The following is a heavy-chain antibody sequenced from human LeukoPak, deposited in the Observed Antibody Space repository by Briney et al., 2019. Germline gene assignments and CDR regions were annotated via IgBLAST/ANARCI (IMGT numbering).Heavy chain of an antibody. CDR1: GYTFTSYG. Sequence: ASVKVPCKASGYTFTSYGISWVRQAPGQGLEWMGWISAYNGNTNYAQKLQGRVTMTTDTSTSTAYMELRSLRSDDTAVYYCARDQGHSGWPNFDYWGQGTLVTVSS. D-gene: IGHD6-19*01. J-gene: IGHJ4*02. CDR2: ISAYNGNT. CDR3: ARDQGHSGWPNFDY. V-gene: IGHV1-18*01.